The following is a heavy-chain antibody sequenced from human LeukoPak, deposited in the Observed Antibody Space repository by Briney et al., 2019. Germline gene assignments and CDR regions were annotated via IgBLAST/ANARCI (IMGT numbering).Heavy chain of an antibody. Sequence: PSETLSLTCTVSSASISSSYWSWLRQPAGKGLEWIGRFFTSGTTEYNPPLKSRVTMAVDTSKNHFSLKLTSVTAADTAVYYCARDFGFASAWGQGALVTVSS. CDR1: SASISSSY. D-gene: IGHD3-16*01. J-gene: IGHJ5*02. V-gene: IGHV4-4*07. CDR2: FFTSGTT. CDR3: ARDFGFASA.